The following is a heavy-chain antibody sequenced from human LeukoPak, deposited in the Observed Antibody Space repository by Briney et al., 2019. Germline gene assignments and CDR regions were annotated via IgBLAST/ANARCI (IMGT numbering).Heavy chain of an antibody. Sequence: SETLSLTCTVSGGSISSSSYYWGWIRQPPGKGLELIGSIYYSGSTYYNPSLKSRVTISVDTSKNQFSLKLSSVTAADTAVYYCASPYAHITTPDAFDIWGQGTMVTVSS. CDR3: ASPYAHITTPDAFDI. J-gene: IGHJ3*02. CDR2: IYYSGST. CDR1: GGSISSSSYY. V-gene: IGHV4-39*01. D-gene: IGHD3-3*01.